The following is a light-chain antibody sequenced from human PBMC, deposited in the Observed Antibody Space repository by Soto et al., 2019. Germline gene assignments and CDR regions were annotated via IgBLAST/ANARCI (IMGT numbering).Light chain of an antibody. J-gene: IGLJ2*01. Sequence: QSVLTQPASVSGSPGQSITISCAGTSSDVGAYNYVSWYQQHPGKAPKVMIYDVNNRPSGVSYRFSGSKSGNTASLTISGLQAEDEADYYCCSYTRSDTFVFGGGTQLTVL. CDR2: DVN. CDR3: CSYTRSDTFV. CDR1: SSDVGAYNY. V-gene: IGLV2-14*03.